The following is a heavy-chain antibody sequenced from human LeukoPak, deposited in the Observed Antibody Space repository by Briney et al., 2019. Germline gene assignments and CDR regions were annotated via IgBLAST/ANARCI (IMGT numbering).Heavy chain of an antibody. Sequence: SVKVSFKASGGTFSSYAISWVRQAPGQGLEWMGGIIPIFGTANYAQKFQGRVTITADESTSTAYMELSSLRSEDTAVYYCASLGYSSSPYYYYYGMDVWGQGTTVTVSS. CDR1: GGTFSSYA. CDR3: ASLGYSSSPYYYYYGMDV. V-gene: IGHV1-69*13. CDR2: IIPIFGTA. D-gene: IGHD6-6*01. J-gene: IGHJ6*02.